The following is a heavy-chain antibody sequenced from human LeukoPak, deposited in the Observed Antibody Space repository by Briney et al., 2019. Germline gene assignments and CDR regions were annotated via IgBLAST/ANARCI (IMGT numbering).Heavy chain of an antibody. CDR1: GFTFSAYV. J-gene: IGHJ6*02. CDR2: INNGDSST. Sequence: GGSLRLSCEASGFTFSAYVMSWVRQAPGEGLEWVSTINNGDSSTYYADSVKGRFTISRDNSKNTLDLQMNGLRAEDTAVYYCARRGGGQGYGMDVWGQGTTVAVSS. CDR3: ARRGGGQGYGMDV. V-gene: IGHV3-23*01. D-gene: IGHD6-25*01.